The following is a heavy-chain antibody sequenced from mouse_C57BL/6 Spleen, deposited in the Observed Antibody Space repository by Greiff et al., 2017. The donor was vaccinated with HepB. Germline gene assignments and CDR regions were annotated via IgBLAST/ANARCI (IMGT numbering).Heavy chain of an antibody. Sequence: VQLQQSGPELVKPGASVKISCKASGYAFSSSWMNWVKQRPGKGLEWIGRIYPGDGDTNYNGKFKGKATLTADKSSSTAYMQLSSLTSEDSAVYFCARTMMRRYFDVWGTGTTVTVSS. V-gene: IGHV1-82*01. CDR2: IYPGDGDT. D-gene: IGHD2-3*01. CDR3: ARTMMRRYFDV. CDR1: GYAFSSSW. J-gene: IGHJ1*03.